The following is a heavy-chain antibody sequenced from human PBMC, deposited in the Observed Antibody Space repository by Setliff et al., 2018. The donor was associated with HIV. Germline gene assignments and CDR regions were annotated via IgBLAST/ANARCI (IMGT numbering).Heavy chain of an antibody. J-gene: IGHJ2*01. D-gene: IGHD2-8*02. CDR2: IYTSGST. Sequence: SETLSLTCTVSGGSISSYYWSWIRQPPGKGLEWIGYIYTSGSTNYNPSLKSRVTISVDTSKNQFSLKLSSVTAADTAVYYRARRPPATGRWRIRHWYFDLWGRGTLVTVSS. V-gene: IGHV4-4*09. CDR1: GGSISSYY. CDR3: ARRPPATGRWRIRHWYFDL.